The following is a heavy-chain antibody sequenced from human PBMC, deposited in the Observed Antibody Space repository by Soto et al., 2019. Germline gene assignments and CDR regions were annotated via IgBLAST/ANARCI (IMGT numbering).Heavy chain of an antibody. J-gene: IGHJ4*02. Sequence: PGESLKISCKGSAYSFTSYWIGWVRQMPGKGLEWMGIIFPGDSDTRYSPSFQGQVTISADKSINTSYLQWNSLKASDTAMYYCARNDYNGNSVDYWGQGTLVTVPS. CDR2: IFPGDSDT. CDR3: ARNDYNGNSVDY. V-gene: IGHV5-51*01. D-gene: IGHD4-4*01. CDR1: AYSFTSYW.